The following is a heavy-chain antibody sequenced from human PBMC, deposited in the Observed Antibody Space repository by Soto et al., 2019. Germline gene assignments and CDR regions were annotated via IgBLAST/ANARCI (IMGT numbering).Heavy chain of an antibody. CDR3: ARYTIFGVPNYYYYGMDV. D-gene: IGHD3-3*01. CDR2: IYYSGST. Sequence: SSETLSLTCTVSGGSISSGDYYWSWIRQPPGKGLEWIGYIYYSGSTYYNPSLKSRVTISVDTSKNQFSLKLSSVTAADTAVYYCARYTIFGVPNYYYYGMDVWGQGTTVTVSS. J-gene: IGHJ6*02. V-gene: IGHV4-30-4*01. CDR1: GGSISSGDYY.